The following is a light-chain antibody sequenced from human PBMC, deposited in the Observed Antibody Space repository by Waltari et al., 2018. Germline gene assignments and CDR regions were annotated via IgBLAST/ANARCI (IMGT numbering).Light chain of an antibody. CDR2: GAS. Sequence: VLTQSPDTLSLSQGDRATLSCRASQSLTKRYLAWYQQKPGQAPRLLIYGASNRAAGIPDRFSGSGSGTDFTLTISRLEPDDSAVYYCQQYGSSIMYTFGQGTKLEIK. CDR3: QQYGSSIMYT. CDR1: QSLTKRY. V-gene: IGKV3-20*01. J-gene: IGKJ2*01.